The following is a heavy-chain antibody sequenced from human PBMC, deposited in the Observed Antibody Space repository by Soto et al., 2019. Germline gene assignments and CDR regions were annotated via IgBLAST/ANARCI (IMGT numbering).Heavy chain of an antibody. J-gene: IGHJ3*02. CDR1: GYTFTSYG. D-gene: IGHD1-26*01. Sequence: ASVKVSCKASGYTFTSYGISWVRQAPGQGLEWMGWISAYNGNTNYAQKLQGRVTMTTDTSTSTAYMELRSLRSDDTAVYYCARDDSGSYYFFAFDIWGQGTMVTVSS. V-gene: IGHV1-18*01. CDR3: ARDDSGSYYFFAFDI. CDR2: ISAYNGNT.